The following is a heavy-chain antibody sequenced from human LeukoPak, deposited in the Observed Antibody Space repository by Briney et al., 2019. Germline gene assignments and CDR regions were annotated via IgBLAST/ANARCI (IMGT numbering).Heavy chain of an antibody. CDR3: ARSRDPYYYYGMDV. J-gene: IGHJ6*02. CDR2: IYYSGST. Sequence: SETLSLTCTVSGGSISSYYWSWIRQHPGKGLEWIGYIYYSGSTYYNPSLKSRVTISVDTSKNQFSLKLSSVTAADTAVYYCARSRDPYYYYGMDVWGQGTTVTVSS. V-gene: IGHV4-59*06. CDR1: GGSISSYY. D-gene: IGHD3-10*01.